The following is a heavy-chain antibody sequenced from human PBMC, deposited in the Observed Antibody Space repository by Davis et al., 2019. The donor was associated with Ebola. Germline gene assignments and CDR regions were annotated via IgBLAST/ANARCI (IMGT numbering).Heavy chain of an antibody. D-gene: IGHD6-25*01. J-gene: IGHJ6*02. CDR2: ISASGGST. V-gene: IGHV3-23*01. CDR3: AKETGYSTGTGYYYYGMDV. Sequence: GGSLRLSCAASGFLFSSYAMSWVRQAPGKGLEWVSTISASGGSTYYADSVKGRFTISRDSSKNTLYLQMNSLRAEDTALYYCAKETGYSTGTGYYYYGMDVWGQGTTVTVSS. CDR1: GFLFSSYA.